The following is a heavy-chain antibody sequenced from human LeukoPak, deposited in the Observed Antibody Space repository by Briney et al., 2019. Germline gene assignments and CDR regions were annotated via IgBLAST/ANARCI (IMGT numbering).Heavy chain of an antibody. Sequence: GGSLRLSCLASGFTFSNYWMNWVRQAPGKGLEWVASIKGDGSEVNYMNSVNGRFTISRYNSKSSLYLQMNSLRAEDTAVYYCVGSSGWLFGYWGQGALVTVSS. D-gene: IGHD3-22*01. CDR1: GFTFSNYW. V-gene: IGHV3-7*01. CDR3: VGSSGWLFGY. J-gene: IGHJ4*02. CDR2: IKGDGSEV.